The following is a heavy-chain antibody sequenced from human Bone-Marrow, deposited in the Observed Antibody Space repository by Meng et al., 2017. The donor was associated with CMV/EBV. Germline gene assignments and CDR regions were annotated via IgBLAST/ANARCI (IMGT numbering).Heavy chain of an antibody. CDR3: ARLKVVGHLTGWFDP. J-gene: IGHJ5*02. V-gene: IGHV1-2*02. D-gene: IGHD7-27*01. CDR2: INPNSGGT. CDR1: GYTFTNYG. Sequence: ASVKVSCKASGYTFTNYGIMWVRQAPGQGLEWMGWINPNSGGTNYAQKFQGRVTMTRDTSISTAYMELSRLRSDDTAVYYCARLKVVGHLTGWFDPWGQGTLVTVSS.